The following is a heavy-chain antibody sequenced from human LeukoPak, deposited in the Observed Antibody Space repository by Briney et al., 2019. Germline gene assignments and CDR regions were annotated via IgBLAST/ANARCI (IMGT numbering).Heavy chain of an antibody. J-gene: IGHJ4*02. D-gene: IGHD6-19*01. V-gene: IGHV1-2*02. CDR1: LYTFTGYY. CDR2: INHNSGGT. Sequence: ASVKVSCKSSLYTFTGYYMHWVRQAPGQGLDWMGWINHNSGGTNYAQKLQGRVTMTRDTSISTAYMELSRLRSDDTDVYYCARLSKWLAHDYYFDYWGQGTLVTVSS. CDR3: ARLSKWLAHDYYFDY.